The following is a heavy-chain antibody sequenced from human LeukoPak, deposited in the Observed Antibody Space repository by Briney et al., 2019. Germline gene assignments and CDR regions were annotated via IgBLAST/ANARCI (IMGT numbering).Heavy chain of an antibody. CDR3: ARDGGSQLVDY. V-gene: IGHV3-21*01. J-gene: IGHJ4*02. Sequence: GGSLRLSCAASGFTFSSYSMNWVRQAPGKGPEWVSSISSSSSYIYYADSVKGRFTISRDNAKNSLYLQMNSLRAEDTAVYYCARDGGSQLVDYWGQGTLVTVSS. CDR1: GFTFSSYS. D-gene: IGHD1-26*01. CDR2: ISSSSSYI.